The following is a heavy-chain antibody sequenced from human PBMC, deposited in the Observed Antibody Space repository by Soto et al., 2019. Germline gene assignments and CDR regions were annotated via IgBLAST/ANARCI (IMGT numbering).Heavy chain of an antibody. CDR1: GYSFTTHG. V-gene: IGHV1-18*04. CDR3: ARDPPFSGILRGTPLMDV. Sequence: ASVKVSCKASGYSFTTHGISCVRRAPGHGLEWMGWISAYNGDTHYVQRFQGRLTMTTDTSTSTAYMELRSLTSDDTAVYYCARDPPFSGILRGTPLMDVWGQGTTVTVSS. J-gene: IGHJ6*02. D-gene: IGHD4-17*01. CDR2: ISAYNGDT.